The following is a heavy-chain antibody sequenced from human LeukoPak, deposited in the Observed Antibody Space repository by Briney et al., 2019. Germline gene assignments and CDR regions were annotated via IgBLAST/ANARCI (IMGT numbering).Heavy chain of an antibody. J-gene: IGHJ5*02. D-gene: IGHD4-17*01. CDR3: TKDPNGDYVGAFDP. CDR2: ITGSHGRT. CDR1: GFTFSSFA. V-gene: IGHV3-23*01. Sequence: PGGSLRLSCEASGFTFSSFAMTWVRQAPGKGLEWVSSITGSHGRTYHTDSVKGRFTISRDNSQNTLYLQMNRLRAEDTGVYYCTKDPNGDYVGAFDPWGQGTLVTVSS.